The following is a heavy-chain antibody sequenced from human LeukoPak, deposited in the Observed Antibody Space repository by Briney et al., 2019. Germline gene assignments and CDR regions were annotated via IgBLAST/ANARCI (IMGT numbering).Heavy chain of an antibody. CDR3: ARGVTYYYGSGSPYYFDY. J-gene: IGHJ4*02. CDR2: ISWNSGSI. CDR1: GFTFDDYA. D-gene: IGHD3-10*01. V-gene: IGHV3-9*01. Sequence: SLRLSCAASGFTFDDYAMHWVRQAPGKGLEWVSGISWNSGSIGYADSVKGRFTISRDNAKNSLYLQMNRLRAEDTALYYCARGVTYYYGSGSPYYFDYWGRGTLVTVSS.